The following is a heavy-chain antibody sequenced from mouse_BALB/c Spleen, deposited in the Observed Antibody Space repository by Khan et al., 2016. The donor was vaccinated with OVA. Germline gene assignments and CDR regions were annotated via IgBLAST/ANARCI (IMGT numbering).Heavy chain of an antibody. V-gene: IGHV9-3-1*01. CDR1: GYTFTNYG. J-gene: IGHJ4*01. D-gene: IGHD2-10*01. Sequence: QIQLVQSGPELKKLGETVKISCKASGYTFTNYGMNWVKQSPGKALKWMGWINTYTGDPTYADEFKGRFAFSLETSASTAYLQINNLKNEDTATYFWARTPYFAYIWDHGGQGTSVTVSS. CDR2: INTYTGDP. CDR3: ARTPYFAYIWDH.